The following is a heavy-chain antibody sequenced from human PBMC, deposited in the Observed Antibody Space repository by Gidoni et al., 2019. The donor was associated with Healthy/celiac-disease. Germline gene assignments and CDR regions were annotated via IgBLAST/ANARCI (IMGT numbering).Heavy chain of an antibody. D-gene: IGHD2-2*01. CDR2: ISSSSSYI. J-gene: IGHJ6*03. CDR3: ARDPYCSSTSCRIVGYYYYYMDV. CDR1: GFTFGSYS. Sequence: EVQLVEPGGGLVKPGGSLRLSCAASGFTFGSYSLNWLRQAPGKGLEGVSSISSSSSYIYYADSVKGRFTISRDNAKNSLYLQMNSLRAEDTAVYYCARDPYCSSTSCRIVGYYYYYMDVWGKGTTVTVSS. V-gene: IGHV3-21*01.